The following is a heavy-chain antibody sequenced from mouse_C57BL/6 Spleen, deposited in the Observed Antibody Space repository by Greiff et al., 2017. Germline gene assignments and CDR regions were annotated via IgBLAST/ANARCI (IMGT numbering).Heavy chain of an antibody. J-gene: IGHJ4*01. V-gene: IGHV1-82*01. CDR1: GYAFRSSW. CDR3: ARRDYAMDY. CDR2: IYPGDGDT. Sequence: QVQLKESGPELVKPGASVKISCKASGYAFRSSWMNWVKQRPGKGLEWIGRIYPGDGDTNYNGKFKGKATLTADKSSSTAYMQLSSLTSEDSAVYFCARRDYAMDYWGQGTSVTVSS.